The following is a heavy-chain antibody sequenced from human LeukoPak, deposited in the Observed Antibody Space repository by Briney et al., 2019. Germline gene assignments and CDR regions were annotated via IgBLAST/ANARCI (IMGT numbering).Heavy chain of an antibody. V-gene: IGHV5-51*01. CDR1: GYIFSNYW. J-gene: IGHJ4*02. CDR2: IYPGDSDT. D-gene: IGHD3-10*01. CDR3: ARLPLNRATFGEFKF. Sequence: GESLKISCKGSGYIFSNYWIGWVRQMPGKGLEWMGIIYPGDSDTRYSPSFQGQVTISADKSISTAYLQWRSLKASDTAMYYCARLPLNRATFGEFKFWGQGTLVTVSS.